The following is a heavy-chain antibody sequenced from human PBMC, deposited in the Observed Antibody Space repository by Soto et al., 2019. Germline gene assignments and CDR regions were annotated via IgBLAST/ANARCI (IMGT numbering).Heavy chain of an antibody. V-gene: IGHV3-49*04. CDR2: IRIKSYGGTT. CDR3: TNGYSTTPSDYYYYGMDV. CDR1: GFTVGDYA. D-gene: IGHD6-13*01. J-gene: IGHJ6*02. Sequence: YLRLSCTASGFTVGDYAMSWVRQAPGKGLEWVGFIRIKSYGGTTEYAASVKGRFTISRDDSKSIAYLQMNSLKTEDTAVYYCTNGYSTTPSDYYYYGMDVWGQGTTVTVSS.